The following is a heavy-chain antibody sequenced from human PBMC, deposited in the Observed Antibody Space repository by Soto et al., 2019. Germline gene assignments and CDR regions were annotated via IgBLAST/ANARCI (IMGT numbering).Heavy chain of an antibody. Sequence: QVQLVESGGGVVQPGRSLRLSCAASGFTFSSYAMHWVRQAPGKGLEWVAVISYDGSNKYYADSVKGRFTISRDNSKNTLYLQMNSVRAEDTAVYYCAREPHSGSYYGGDYWGQGTLVTVSS. V-gene: IGHV3-30-3*01. D-gene: IGHD1-26*01. CDR3: AREPHSGSYYGGDY. CDR2: ISYDGSNK. CDR1: GFTFSSYA. J-gene: IGHJ4*02.